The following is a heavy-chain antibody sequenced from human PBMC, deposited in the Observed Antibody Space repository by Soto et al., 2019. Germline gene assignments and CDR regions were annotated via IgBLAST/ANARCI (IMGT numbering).Heavy chain of an antibody. D-gene: IGHD4-17*01. CDR3: ARTTVTASYYYMDV. Sequence: GASVKVSCKASGYTFTNYGFTWVRPAPGQGLEWLGWISTYNGNTKYAQKVQGRLTMTTDTSTSTANMELTSLRSDDTALYYCARTTVTASYYYMDVWGKGSTVTVSS. V-gene: IGHV1-18*01. J-gene: IGHJ6*03. CDR1: GYTFTNYG. CDR2: ISTYNGNT.